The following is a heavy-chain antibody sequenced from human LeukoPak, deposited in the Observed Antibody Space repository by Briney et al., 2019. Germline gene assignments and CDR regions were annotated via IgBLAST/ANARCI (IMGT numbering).Heavy chain of an antibody. CDR1: GFTFSTYW. CDR3: ARDLAPAVAGDYYYYGMDV. CDR2: LKTDGSRT. V-gene: IGHV3-74*03. J-gene: IGHJ6*02. Sequence: PGGSLRLSCAASGFTFSTYWMNWVRQAPGKGLVWVSRLKTDGSRTTYADSVKGRFTISRDNAKNTLYLQMNSLRAEDTAVYYCARDLAPAVAGDYYYYGMDVWGQGTTVTVSS. D-gene: IGHD6-19*01.